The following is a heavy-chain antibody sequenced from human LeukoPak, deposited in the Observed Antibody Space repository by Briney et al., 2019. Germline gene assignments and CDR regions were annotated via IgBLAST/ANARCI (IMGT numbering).Heavy chain of an antibody. D-gene: IGHD6-19*01. Sequence: GASVKVSCKASGYTFTSYGISWVRQAPGQGLEWMGWISAYNGNTNYAQKLQGRVTMTTDTSTSTAYMELRSLRSDDTAVYYCTTLTEGIAVAGGVFSKSSRWGRDNDYWGRVTLVTVSS. V-gene: IGHV1-18*01. J-gene: IGHJ4*02. CDR1: GYTFTSYG. CDR2: ISAYNGNT. CDR3: TTLTEGIAVAGGVFSKSSRWGRDNDY.